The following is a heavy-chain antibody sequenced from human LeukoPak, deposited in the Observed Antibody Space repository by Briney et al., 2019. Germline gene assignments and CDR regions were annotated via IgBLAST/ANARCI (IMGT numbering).Heavy chain of an antibody. V-gene: IGHV4-59*11. CDR3: ARFRARKAPWDIVVVPAAIGPIDY. D-gene: IGHD2-2*01. J-gene: IGHJ4*02. Sequence: LETLSLTCTVSGGSISSHYWSWIRQPPGKGLEWIGYIYYSGNTNYNPSLKSRVTISVDTSKNQFSLKLSSVTAADTAVYYCARFRARKAPWDIVVVPAAIGPIDYWGQGTLVTVSS. CDR2: IYYSGNT. CDR1: GGSISSHY.